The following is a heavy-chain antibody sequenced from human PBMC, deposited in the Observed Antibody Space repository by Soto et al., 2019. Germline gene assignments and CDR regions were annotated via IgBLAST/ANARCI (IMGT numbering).Heavy chain of an antibody. Sequence: QVQLVQSGAEVKKPGASVKVSCKASGYTFTSYDINWVRQATGQGLEWMGWMNPNSGNTGYAQKFQGRVTMTRNTSISTAYMEPSSMRSEDTAVYYCARERTGTTSMDVWGQGTTVTVSS. V-gene: IGHV1-8*01. CDR1: GYTFTSYD. CDR2: MNPNSGNT. J-gene: IGHJ6*02. D-gene: IGHD1-1*01. CDR3: ARERTGTTSMDV.